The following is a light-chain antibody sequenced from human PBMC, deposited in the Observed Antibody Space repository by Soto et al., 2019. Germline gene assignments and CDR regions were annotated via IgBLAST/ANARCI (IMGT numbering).Light chain of an antibody. CDR2: QVT. CDR1: SSDLAIYNY. V-gene: IGLV2-14*01. CDR3: SSYTDSSNYV. J-gene: IGLJ1*01. Sequence: QSARTQPASVSGSPGQSITISCTGTSSDLAIYNYVSWYQQQPGKAPKLMIYQVTNRPSGVSNRFSGSRSGNTASLTISGLQAEDEADYYCSSYTDSSNYVFGTGTKLTVL.